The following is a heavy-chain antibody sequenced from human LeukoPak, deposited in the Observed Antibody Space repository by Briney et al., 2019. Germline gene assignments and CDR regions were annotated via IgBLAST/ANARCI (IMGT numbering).Heavy chain of an antibody. J-gene: IGHJ3*02. CDR1: GSSISSNY. Sequence: SETLSLTCSVSGSSISSNYWSWIRQPPGKGLEWIGYIYYSGSTNYNPSLKSRVTISVDTSKNQFSLELRSVTAADTAVYYCARDGHSSGWSAAFDIWGQGTMVTVS. CDR3: ARDGHSSGWSAAFDI. D-gene: IGHD6-19*01. V-gene: IGHV4-59*01. CDR2: IYYSGST.